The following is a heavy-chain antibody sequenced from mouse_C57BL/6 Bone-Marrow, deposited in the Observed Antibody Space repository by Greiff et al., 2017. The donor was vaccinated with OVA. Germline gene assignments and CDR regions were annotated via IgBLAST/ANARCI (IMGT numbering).Heavy chain of an antibody. J-gene: IGHJ4*01. CDR1: GFTFSDYY. D-gene: IGHD1-1*01. CDR3: ARRATVVATGNAMDY. V-gene: IGHV5-12*01. CDR2: ISNGGGST. Sequence: EVQRVESGGGLVQPGGSLKLSCAASGFTFSDYYMYWVRQTPEKRLEWVAYISNGGGSTYYPDTVKGRFTISRDNAKNTLYLQMSRLKSEDTAMYYCARRATVVATGNAMDYWGQGTSVTVSS.